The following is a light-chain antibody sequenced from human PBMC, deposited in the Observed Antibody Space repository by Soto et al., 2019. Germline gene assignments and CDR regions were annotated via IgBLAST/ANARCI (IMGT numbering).Light chain of an antibody. CDR1: QSVSNDF. CDR3: QQYGSAPPRT. Sequence: EIVFTQGPGILSLSPRERATLSCRASQSVSNDFLAWYQQKPGQAPRLLIYGASTRATDVPDRFSGSGSGADFTLSISRLEPEDFAVYYCQQYGSAPPRTFGQGTKVDIK. CDR2: GAS. J-gene: IGKJ1*01. V-gene: IGKV3-20*01.